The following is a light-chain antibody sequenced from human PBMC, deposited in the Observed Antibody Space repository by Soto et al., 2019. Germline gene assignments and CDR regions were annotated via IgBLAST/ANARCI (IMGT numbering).Light chain of an antibody. CDR1: QSFSRF. CDR2: DAS. V-gene: IGKV1-5*01. J-gene: IGKJ1*01. CDR3: LQYNDYPGT. Sequence: DIQMTKSPSTLSASVGDTVTITCRATQSFSRFLAWFQQKPGRAPNLLIFDASTLQSGVPSRFSGSESGTEFTLTISSLQPDDFATYYCLQYNDYPGTFGQGTKVDIK.